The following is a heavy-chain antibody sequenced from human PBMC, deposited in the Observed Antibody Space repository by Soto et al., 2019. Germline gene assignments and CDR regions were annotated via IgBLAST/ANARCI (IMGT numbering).Heavy chain of an antibody. Sequence: QVQLVQSGAEVKKPGASVKVSCKASGYTFNNYIITWVRQAPGHGLEWMGWINGFNGDTKYAQKLQGRVTMTADTSTSTAYMELRSLRSDDTGVYYCAREMITATFFDYWGQGTLVTVSS. CDR2: INGFNGDT. CDR1: GYTFNNYI. CDR3: AREMITATFFDY. D-gene: IGHD3-16*01. J-gene: IGHJ4*02. V-gene: IGHV1-18*01.